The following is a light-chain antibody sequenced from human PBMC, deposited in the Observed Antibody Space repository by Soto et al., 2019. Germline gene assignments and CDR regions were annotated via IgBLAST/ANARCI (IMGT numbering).Light chain of an antibody. V-gene: IGKV3-15*01. CDR3: QQYNKWRT. CDR2: GAS. Sequence: EIVMTQSPATLSVSPGERATLSCRASESVSSNLAWYQQKPGQAPRLLIYGASTRATGIPARISGSGSGTECTRTIRSLQSEDVAVYYCQQYNKWRTFGQGTKVEVK. CDR1: ESVSSN. J-gene: IGKJ1*01.